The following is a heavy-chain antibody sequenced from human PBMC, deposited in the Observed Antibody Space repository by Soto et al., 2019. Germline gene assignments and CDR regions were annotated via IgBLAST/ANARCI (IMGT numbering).Heavy chain of an antibody. CDR3: AADTVTLYYYYYGMDV. CDR1: GSSISSMSYY. CDR2: MYYSGST. D-gene: IGHD4-17*01. V-gene: IGHV4-39*01. Sequence: SETLSLTCTVAGSSISSMSYYWGWIRQPPGKGLEWIGSMYYSGSTYYNPSLKSRVTISVDTSKNQFSLKLSSVTAADTAVYYCAADTVTLYYYYYGMDVWGQGTTVT. J-gene: IGHJ6*02.